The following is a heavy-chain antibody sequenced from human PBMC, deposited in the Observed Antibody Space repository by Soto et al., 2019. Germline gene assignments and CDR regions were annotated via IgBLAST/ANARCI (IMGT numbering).Heavy chain of an antibody. Sequence: QVQLVESGGGVVQPGRSLRLSCAASGFTFSSYAMHWVRQAPGKGLEWVAIISYDASNKYYADSVKGRFTISRDNSKSTLYLQMNSLRTEDTAVYCCARAYSSSSAAFDYWGQGTLVTVSS. V-gene: IGHV3-30-3*01. J-gene: IGHJ4*02. CDR3: ARAYSSSSAAFDY. D-gene: IGHD6-13*01. CDR1: GFTFSSYA. CDR2: ISYDASNK.